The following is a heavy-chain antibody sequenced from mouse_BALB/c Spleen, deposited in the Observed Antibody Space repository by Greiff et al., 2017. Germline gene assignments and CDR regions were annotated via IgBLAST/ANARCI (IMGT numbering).Heavy chain of an antibody. CDR2: INPSTGYT. CDR1: GYTFTSYW. Sequence: VQLQQSGAELAKPGASVKMSCKASGYTFTSYWMHWVKQRPGQGLEWIGYINPSTGYTEYNQKLKDKATLTADKSSSTAYMQLSSLTSEDSAVYYCAPTAGYAMDYWGQGTSVTVSS. V-gene: IGHV1-7*01. CDR3: APTAGYAMDY. J-gene: IGHJ4*01. D-gene: IGHD1-2*01.